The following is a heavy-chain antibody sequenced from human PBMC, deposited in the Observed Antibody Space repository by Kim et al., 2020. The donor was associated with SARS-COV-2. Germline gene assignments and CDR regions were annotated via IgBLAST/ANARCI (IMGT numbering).Heavy chain of an antibody. CDR1: GFTFSSYG. V-gene: IGHV3-30*18. Sequence: GGSLRLSCAASGFTFSSYGMHWVRQAPGKGLEWVAVISYDGSNKYYADSVKGRFTISRDNSKNTLYLQMNSLRAEDTAVYYCAKLPTMREGGAIGYWGQGTLVTVSS. J-gene: IGHJ4*02. CDR2: ISYDGSNK. D-gene: IGHD3-22*01. CDR3: AKLPTMREGGAIGY.